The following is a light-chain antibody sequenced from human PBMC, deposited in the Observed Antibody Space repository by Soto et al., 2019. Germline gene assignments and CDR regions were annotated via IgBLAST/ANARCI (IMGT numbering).Light chain of an antibody. Sequence: QSVLTQPASVSGSPEQSITISCTGTSSDVGSYNLVSWYQQHPGKAPKVMIYEATKRPSGVSNRFSGSKSGKTASLTISGLQAEDEADYYCCAYAGSGTVVFGGGTKVTVL. CDR1: SSDVGSYNL. CDR3: CAYAGSGTVV. CDR2: EAT. J-gene: IGLJ3*02. V-gene: IGLV2-23*02.